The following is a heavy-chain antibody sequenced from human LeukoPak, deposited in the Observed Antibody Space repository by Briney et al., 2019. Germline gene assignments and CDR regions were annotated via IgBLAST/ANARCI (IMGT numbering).Heavy chain of an antibody. CDR2: IRHDGSDQ. D-gene: IGHD2-2*01. CDR1: GFSFSNYG. CDR3: AKDQCSNTRCYGSPGY. J-gene: IGHJ4*02. Sequence: GESLRLSCEASGFSFSNYGMHWVRQAPGKGLEWLAFIRHDGSDQRYAESVKGRFIISRDNSKNTLYLQMNSLRPEDAGVFHCAKDQCSNTRCYGSPGYWGQGTLVTVSS. V-gene: IGHV3-30*02.